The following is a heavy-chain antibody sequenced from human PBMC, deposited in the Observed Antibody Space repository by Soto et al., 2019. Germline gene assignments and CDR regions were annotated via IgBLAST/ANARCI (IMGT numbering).Heavy chain of an antibody. CDR3: ARELGEMARHYYYYMDV. CDR2: INPSGGST. J-gene: IGHJ6*03. CDR1: GYTFTSYY. D-gene: IGHD3-16*01. V-gene: IGHV1-46*03. Sequence: ASVKVSWKASGYTFTSYYMHWVRQAPGQGLEWMGIINPSGGSTSYAQKFQGRVTMTRGTSTSTVYMELSSLRSEDTAVYHCARELGEMARHYYYYMDVWGEGTTVTVSS.